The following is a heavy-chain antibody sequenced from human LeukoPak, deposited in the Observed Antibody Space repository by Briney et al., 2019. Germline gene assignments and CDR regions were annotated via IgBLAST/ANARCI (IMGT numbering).Heavy chain of an antibody. CDR2: IIPIFGTA. D-gene: IGHD6-19*01. V-gene: IGHV1-69*13. CDR3: ARGDSSGWSPRTPFDY. CDR1: GGTFSSYA. J-gene: IGHJ4*02. Sequence: ASVKVSCKASGGTFSSYAISWVRQAPVQGLKWMGGIIPIFGTANYAQKFQGRVTITADESTSTAYMELSSLKASDTAMYYCARGDSSGWSPRTPFDYWGQGTLVTVSS.